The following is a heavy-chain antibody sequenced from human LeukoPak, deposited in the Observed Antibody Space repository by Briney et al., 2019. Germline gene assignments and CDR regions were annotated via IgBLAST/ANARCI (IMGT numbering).Heavy chain of an antibody. J-gene: IGHJ5*02. CDR1: GFTFSSSA. CDR2: ISNNGGYT. Sequence: GGSLRLSCAASGFTFSSSAMSWVRQAPGKGLEWVSAISNNGGYTYYADSVQGRFTISRDNSKSTLCLQMNSLRAEDTAVYYCAKEPNSMAAAGNWFDPWGQGTLVTVSS. V-gene: IGHV3-23*01. CDR3: AKEPNSMAAAGNWFDP. D-gene: IGHD6-13*01.